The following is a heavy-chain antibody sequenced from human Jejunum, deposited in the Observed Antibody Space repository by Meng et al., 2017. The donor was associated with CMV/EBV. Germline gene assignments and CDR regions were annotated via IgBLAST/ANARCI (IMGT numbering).Heavy chain of an antibody. CDR1: FSNAW. V-gene: IGHV3-15*01. CDR2: IKSKTDGGTT. CDR3: TTVFCSSTSCYIPGFDY. Sequence: FSNAWMSWVRQAPGKGLEWVGRIKSKTDGGTTDYAAPVKGRFTISRDDSKNTLYLQMNSLKTEDTAVYYCTTVFCSSTSCYIPGFDYWGQGTLVTVSS. J-gene: IGHJ4*02. D-gene: IGHD2-2*01.